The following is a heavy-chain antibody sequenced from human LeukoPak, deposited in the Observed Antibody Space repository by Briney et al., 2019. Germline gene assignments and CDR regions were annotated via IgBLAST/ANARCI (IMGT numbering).Heavy chain of an antibody. CDR2: IWYDGSNK. CDR3: ARERHSGSRSFDY. CDR1: GFTFSSYG. J-gene: IGHJ4*02. V-gene: IGHV3-33*01. Sequence: PGRSLRLSCAASGFTFSSYGMHWVRQAPGKGLEWVAVIWYDGSNKYYADSVKGRFTISRDNSKNTLYLQMNSLRAEDTAVYYCARERHSGSRSFDYWGQGTLVTVSS. D-gene: IGHD1-26*01.